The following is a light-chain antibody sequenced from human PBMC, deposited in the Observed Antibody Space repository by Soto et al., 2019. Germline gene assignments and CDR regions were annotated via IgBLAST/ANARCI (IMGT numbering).Light chain of an antibody. V-gene: IGKV4-1*01. Sequence: DILMTQSHASLAVCLGERATINCKSSQSVLYSSNNKNYLAWYQQKPGQPPKLLIYWASTRESGVPDRFSGSGSGTDFTLTISSLQAEDVAVYYCQQYYSTPLTFGGGTKVDIK. J-gene: IGKJ4*01. CDR2: WAS. CDR1: QSVLYSSNNKNY. CDR3: QQYYSTPLT.